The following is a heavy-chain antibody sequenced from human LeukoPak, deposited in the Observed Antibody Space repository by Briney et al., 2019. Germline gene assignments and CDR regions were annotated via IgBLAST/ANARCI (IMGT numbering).Heavy chain of an antibody. Sequence: SETLSFTCAVSGYSISSGYYWGWIRQPPGKGLEWIGSIYHSGSTYYNPSLKSRVTISVDTSKDQFSLKLSSVTAADTAVYYCASCSSTSNDAFDIWGQGTMVTVSS. CDR1: GYSISSGYY. CDR2: IYHSGST. CDR3: ASCSSTSNDAFDI. V-gene: IGHV4-38-2*01. J-gene: IGHJ3*02. D-gene: IGHD2-2*01.